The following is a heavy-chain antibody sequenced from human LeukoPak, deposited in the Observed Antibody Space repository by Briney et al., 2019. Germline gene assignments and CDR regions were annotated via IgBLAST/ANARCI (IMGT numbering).Heavy chain of an antibody. CDR1: GFTFNYYA. J-gene: IGHJ4*02. CDR3: AKGFYHYYGSGSYTLDY. CDR2: LSGGGTGA. V-gene: IGHV3-23*01. D-gene: IGHD3-10*01. Sequence: GGSLRLSCAASGFTFNYYAMSWVRQAPGKGLEWVSALSGGGTGAVYADSVMGRFTISRDNSKNTMYLQMNSLRAEDTALYYCAKGFYHYYGSGSYTLDYWGQGTQVTVSS.